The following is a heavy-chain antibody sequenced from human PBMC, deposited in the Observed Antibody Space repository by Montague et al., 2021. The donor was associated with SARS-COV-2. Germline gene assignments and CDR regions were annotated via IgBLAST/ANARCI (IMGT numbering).Heavy chain of an antibody. CDR2: TYYRSKWYN. V-gene: IGHV6-1*01. Sequence: CAISGDSVPSNSAAWNWIRQSPSRGLEWLGRTYYRSKWYNDYAVSVKSRITINPDTSKNQFSLQLNSVTPEDTAVYYCARDLDYYGSGSYPEGFDPWGQGTLVTVSS. D-gene: IGHD3-10*01. CDR1: GDSVPSNSAA. CDR3: ARDLDYYGSGSYPEGFDP. J-gene: IGHJ5*02.